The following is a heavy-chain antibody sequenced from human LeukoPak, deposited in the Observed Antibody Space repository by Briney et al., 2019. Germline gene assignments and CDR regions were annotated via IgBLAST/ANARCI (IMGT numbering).Heavy chain of an antibody. CDR2: IYYSGST. Sequence: SETLSLTCTVSGGSISSYYWSWIRQPPGKGLEWTGHIYYSGSTNYNPSLKSRVTISVDTSKNQFSLKLSSVTAADTAVYYCARVAAAYYYDSSGYHAFDIWGQGTMVTVSS. J-gene: IGHJ3*02. D-gene: IGHD3-22*01. CDR1: GGSISSYY. CDR3: ARVAAAYYYDSSGYHAFDI. V-gene: IGHV4-59*01.